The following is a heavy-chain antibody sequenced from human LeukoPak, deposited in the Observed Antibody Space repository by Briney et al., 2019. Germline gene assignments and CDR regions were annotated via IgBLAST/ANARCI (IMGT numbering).Heavy chain of an antibody. CDR1: GGTFSSYT. V-gene: IGHV1-69*06. Sequence: ASVKLSCKASGGTFSSYTISWVRQAPGQGLEWMGGIIPIFGTANYAQKFQGRVTITADKSTSTAYMELSSLRSEDTAVYYCASRRSRFGELLYFDYGGQGTLVTVSS. D-gene: IGHD3-10*01. J-gene: IGHJ4*02. CDR2: IIPIFGTA. CDR3: ASRRSRFGELLYFDY.